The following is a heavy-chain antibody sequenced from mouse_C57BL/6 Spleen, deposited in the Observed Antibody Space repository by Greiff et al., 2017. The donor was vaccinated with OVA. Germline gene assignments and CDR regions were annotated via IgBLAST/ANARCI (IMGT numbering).Heavy chain of an antibody. CDR1: GFTFSDYY. J-gene: IGHJ1*03. CDR2: INYDGSST. CDR3: ARDKGITTEGYFDV. D-gene: IGHD1-1*01. V-gene: IGHV5-16*01. Sequence: EVKLMESEGGLVQPGSSMKLSCTASGFTFSDYYMAWVRQVPEKGLEWVANINYDGSSTYYLDSLKSRFIISRDNAKNILYLQMSSLKSEDTATYYCARDKGITTEGYFDVWGTGTTVTVSS.